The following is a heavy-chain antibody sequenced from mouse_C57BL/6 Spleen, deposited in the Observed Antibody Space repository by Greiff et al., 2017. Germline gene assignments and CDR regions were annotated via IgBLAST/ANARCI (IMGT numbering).Heavy chain of an antibody. CDR3: ARSVFDV. V-gene: IGHV1-64*01. J-gene: IGHJ1*03. CDR2: IHPNSGCT. Sequence: QVHVKQSGAELVKPGASVKLSCKASGYTFTSYWMHWVKQRPGHGLAWIGMIHPNSGCTNYHEKFKSKATLTVDKTCSTTYMQISRRTSEDSAVYYCARSVFDVGGTGTTVTVSS. CDR1: GYTFTSYW.